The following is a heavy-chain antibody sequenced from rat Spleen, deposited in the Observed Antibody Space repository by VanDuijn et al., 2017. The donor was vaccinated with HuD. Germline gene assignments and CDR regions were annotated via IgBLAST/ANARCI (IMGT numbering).Heavy chain of an antibody. D-gene: IGHD1-5*01. CDR1: GFSLTSSG. CDR3: AREGIGTTTDY. V-gene: IGHV2-41*01. J-gene: IGHJ2*01. Sequence: QVQLKESGPGLVQPSQTLSLTCTVSGFSLTSSGVNWVRQPPGKGLEWMGVIWNTGGTQYNSALKSRLSISKDTSKSQVFLKMNSLQTEDTATYYCAREGIGTTTDYWGQGVMVTVSS. CDR2: IWNTGGT.